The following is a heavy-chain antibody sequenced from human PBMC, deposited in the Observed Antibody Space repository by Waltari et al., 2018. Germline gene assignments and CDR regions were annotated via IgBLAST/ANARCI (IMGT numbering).Heavy chain of an antibody. V-gene: IGHV3-23*04. D-gene: IGHD3-9*01. J-gene: IGHJ4*02. CDR3: AKGGLRYFDWSIGGDY. CDR1: GFTFSSYA. CDR2: ISGSGGST. Sequence: EVQLVESGGGLVQPGGSLRLSCAASGFTFSSYAMSWVRQAPGKGLEWVSAISGSGGSTYYADAVKGRFTISRDNSKNTLYLQMNSLRAEDTAVYYCAKGGLRYFDWSIGGDYWGQGTLVTVSS.